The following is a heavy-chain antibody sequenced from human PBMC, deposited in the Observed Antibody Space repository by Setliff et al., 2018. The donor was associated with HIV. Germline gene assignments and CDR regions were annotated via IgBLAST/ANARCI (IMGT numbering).Heavy chain of an antibody. CDR3: ARDEPTGGIDY. J-gene: IGHJ4*02. D-gene: IGHD3-16*01. Sequence: GGSLRLSCAASGFNFGDYEMNWVRQAPGKGLEWVSYITRSGSTIYYADSVKGRFTISRDSAKNSLYLQMNCLRAEDTAVYYCARDEPTGGIDYWGQGTLVTVSS. CDR1: GFNFGDYE. V-gene: IGHV3-48*03. CDR2: ITRSGSTI.